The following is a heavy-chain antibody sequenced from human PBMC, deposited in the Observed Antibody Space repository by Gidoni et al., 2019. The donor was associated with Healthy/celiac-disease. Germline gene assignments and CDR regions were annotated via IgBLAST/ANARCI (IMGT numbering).Heavy chain of an antibody. CDR3: AKAGDTMVRGLTYYFDY. CDR2: ISGSGGST. J-gene: IGHJ4*02. V-gene: IGHV3-23*01. D-gene: IGHD3-10*01. Sequence: EVQLLESGGGLVQPGGSLRLSWAASGSTFSSYAMSWVRQAPGQGLEWVSAISGSGGSTYYADSVKGRFTISRDNSKNTLYLQMNSLRAEDTAVYYCAKAGDTMVRGLTYYFDYWGQGTLVTVSS. CDR1: GSTFSSYA.